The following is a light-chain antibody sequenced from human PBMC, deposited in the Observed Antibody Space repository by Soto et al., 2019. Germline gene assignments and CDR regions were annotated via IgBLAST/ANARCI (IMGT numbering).Light chain of an antibody. V-gene: IGLV2-14*01. CDR1: SSDVGGYNY. CDR3: SSYTVSTLVV. J-gene: IGLJ2*01. CDR2: DAS. Sequence: QSALTQPASVSGSPGQSITISCTGTSSDVGGYNYVSWYQQHPGKAPKLMIYDASNRPSGVSNRFSGSKSGTTASLTIAGLQAEDEADYYCSSYTVSTLVVFGGGTKLTVL.